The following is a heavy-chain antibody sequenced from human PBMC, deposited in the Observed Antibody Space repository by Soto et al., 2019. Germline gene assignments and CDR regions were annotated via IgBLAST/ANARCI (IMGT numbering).Heavy chain of an antibody. CDR2: IKQDGSEK. V-gene: IGHV3-7*05. CDR1: GFTFSSYW. Sequence: EVQLVESGGGLVQPGGSLRISCAASGFTFSSYWMSWVRQAQGKGLEWVANIKQDGSEKYYVDSVKGRFTISRDNAKNSLYLQMNSLIAEDTAVYYCARWGHITMIVVVTNDAFDIWGQGTMVTVSS. CDR3: ARWGHITMIVVVTNDAFDI. J-gene: IGHJ3*02. D-gene: IGHD3-22*01.